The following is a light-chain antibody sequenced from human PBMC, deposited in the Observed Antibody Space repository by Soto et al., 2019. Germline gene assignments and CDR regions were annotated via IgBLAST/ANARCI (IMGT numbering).Light chain of an antibody. Sequence: DVQMTQSPSTLSASVGDRVTITCRASQSISDWLAWYQQKPGKAPKLLIYKTSSLESGVPSRFSGSGSGTEFTLTISSLQPDDFATYYCQQYDSSSFTFGPGTKLEI. V-gene: IGKV1-5*03. CDR1: QSISDW. J-gene: IGKJ2*01. CDR2: KTS. CDR3: QQYDSSSFT.